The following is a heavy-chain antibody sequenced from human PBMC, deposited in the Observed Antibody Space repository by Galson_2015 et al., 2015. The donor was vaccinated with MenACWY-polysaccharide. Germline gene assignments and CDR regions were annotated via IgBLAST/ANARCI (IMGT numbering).Heavy chain of an antibody. V-gene: IGHV4-34*01. J-gene: IGHJ5*02. CDR3: ARGVGMTPVVTDTDRRDNWFDP. CDR2: INHSGCT. D-gene: IGHD4-23*01. Sequence: SETLSLTCAVYGGSFSGYYWSWIRQPPGKGLEWIGEINHSGCTNYNPSLKSRVTISVDTSKNQFSLKLSSVTAADTAVYYCARGVGMTPVVTDTDRRDNWFDPWGQGTLVTVSS. CDR1: GGSFSGYY.